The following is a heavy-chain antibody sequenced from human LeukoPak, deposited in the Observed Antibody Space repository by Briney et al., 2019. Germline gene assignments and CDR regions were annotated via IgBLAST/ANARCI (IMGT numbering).Heavy chain of an antibody. CDR2: IDGPTFRT. J-gene: IGHJ4*02. D-gene: IGHD1-26*01. Sequence: GGSLRLSCAGSGFTFSNYAMHWVRQAPGKGLEWVSTIDGPTFRTHYADSVMGRFTISRDNSKNTLYLQMNSLRAEDTAVYFCTTWVGAHFDFWSQGTLVTVSS. CDR3: TTWVGAHFDF. CDR1: GFTFSNYA. V-gene: IGHV3-23*01.